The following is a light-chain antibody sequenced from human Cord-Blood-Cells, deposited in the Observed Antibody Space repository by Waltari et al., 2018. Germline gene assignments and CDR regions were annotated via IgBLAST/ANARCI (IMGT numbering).Light chain of an antibody. V-gene: IGLV3-1*01. J-gene: IGLJ2*01. Sequence: SYELTQPPSVSVSPGQTARITCPGDKSGDTYACWYQHKPGQSPVLVIYQDSKRPSGIPERFSGSNSGNTATLTISGTQAMDEADYYCQAWDSSTVVFGGGTKLTVL. CDR3: QAWDSSTVV. CDR1: KSGDTY. CDR2: QDS.